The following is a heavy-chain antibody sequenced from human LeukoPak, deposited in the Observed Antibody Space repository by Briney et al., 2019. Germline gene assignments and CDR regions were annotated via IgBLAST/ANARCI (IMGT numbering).Heavy chain of an antibody. Sequence: AASVKVSCKASAYTFTSYDINWVRQATGQGLEWMGWMNPNSGNTGYAQKFQGRVTMTRNTSISTAYMELSSLRSEDTAVYYCARGRGDSSGWYGIVDWGQGTLVTVSS. V-gene: IGHV1-8*01. D-gene: IGHD6-19*01. J-gene: IGHJ4*02. CDR1: AYTFTSYD. CDR3: ARGRGDSSGWYGIVD. CDR2: MNPNSGNT.